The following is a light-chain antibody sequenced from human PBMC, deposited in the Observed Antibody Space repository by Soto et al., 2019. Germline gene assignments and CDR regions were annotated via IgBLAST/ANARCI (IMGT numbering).Light chain of an antibody. CDR1: SSDVGGYNY. J-gene: IGLJ1*01. CDR3: SSYTSLSTLV. Sequence: QSVLTQPASVSGSPGQSITISCTGTSSDVGGYNYVSWYQQHPGKAPKLMIYDVSNRPSGVSNRFPGSKSGSTASLTISGLQDEDEADYYCSSYTSLSTLVFGTGTKVTVL. CDR2: DVS. V-gene: IGLV2-14*01.